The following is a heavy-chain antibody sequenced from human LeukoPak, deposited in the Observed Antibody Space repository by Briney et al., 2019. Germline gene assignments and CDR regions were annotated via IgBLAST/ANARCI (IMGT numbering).Heavy chain of an antibody. CDR3: AKDPTHYRVWDYYETIGLSY. V-gene: IGHV3-53*05. CDR2: IYSGGST. Sequence: GGSLRLSCAASGFTFSSNYMSWVRQAPGKGLEWVSVIYSGGSTYYADSVKGRFTISRDNSKNTLNLHMNSLRAEDTAVYYCAKDPTHYRVWDYYETIGLSYWGQGTLVTVSS. CDR1: GFTFSSNY. D-gene: IGHD3-22*01. J-gene: IGHJ4*02.